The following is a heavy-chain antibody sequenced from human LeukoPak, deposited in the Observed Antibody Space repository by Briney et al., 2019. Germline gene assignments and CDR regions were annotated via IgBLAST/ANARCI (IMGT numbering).Heavy chain of an antibody. CDR1: GYTFTGYY. D-gene: IGHD1-26*01. Sequence: GASVKVSCKASGYTFTGYYMHWVRQAPGQGLEWMGWINPNSGGTNYAQKFQGRVTMTRDTSISTAYMELSRLRSDDTAVYYCARDRYSGSYLFYDYWGQGTLVTVSS. J-gene: IGHJ4*02. CDR3: ARDRYSGSYLFYDY. CDR2: INPNSGGT. V-gene: IGHV1-2*02.